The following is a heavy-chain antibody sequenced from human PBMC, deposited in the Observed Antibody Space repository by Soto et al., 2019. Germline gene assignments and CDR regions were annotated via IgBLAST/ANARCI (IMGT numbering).Heavy chain of an antibody. CDR3: SRENWFQDF. J-gene: IGHJ4*02. CDR2: IKKDGSEQ. D-gene: IGHD3-10*01. CDR1: GFTFTAYY. V-gene: IGHV3-7*03. Sequence: EVQLVESGGGLVQPGGSLRLSCAASGFTFTAYYMTWVRQAPGKGLEWVASIKKDGSEQYYVDSVKGRFTISSDNAKNSLYLQMNILSAGDTALYYCSRENWFQDFWGQGTLVTVSS.